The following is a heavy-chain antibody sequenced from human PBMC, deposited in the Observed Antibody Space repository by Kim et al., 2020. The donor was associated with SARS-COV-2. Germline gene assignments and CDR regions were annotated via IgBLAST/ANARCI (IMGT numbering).Heavy chain of an antibody. Sequence: YADSVKGRFTISRDNAKNSLYLQMNSLRAEDTALYYCAKDITPHSGSYDYWGQGTLVTVSS. J-gene: IGHJ4*02. CDR3: AKDITPHSGSYDY. V-gene: IGHV3-9*01. D-gene: IGHD1-26*01.